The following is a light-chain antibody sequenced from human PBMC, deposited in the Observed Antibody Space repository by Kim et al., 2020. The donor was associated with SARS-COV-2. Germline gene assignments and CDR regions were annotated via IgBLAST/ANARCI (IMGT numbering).Light chain of an antibody. CDR2: EVT. V-gene: IGLV2-8*03. CDR1: SSDVADYNY. J-gene: IGLJ1*01. Sequence: QSVTISCTETSSDVADYNYVAWYQQHAGKAPKLIIYEVTKRPSGVPDRFFGSKSGKTASLTVFGLQAEDEADYFCSANAGRIHSYVFGTGTKVTVL. CDR3: SANAGRIHSYV.